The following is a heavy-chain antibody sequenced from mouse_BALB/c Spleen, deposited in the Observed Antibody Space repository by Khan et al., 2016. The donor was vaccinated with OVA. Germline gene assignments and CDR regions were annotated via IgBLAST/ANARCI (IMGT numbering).Heavy chain of an antibody. Sequence: EVQLQESGPGLVKPSQSLSLTCTVTGYSITSGYAWNWIRQFPGNKLEWMGYISYSGFTNYNPFLKSRISITRDTSKNQFFLQLSSVTSEDTATYYCARINYYGYYFDYWGQGAALTVSS. CDR1: GYSITSGYA. CDR2: ISYSGFT. CDR3: ARINYYGYYFDY. J-gene: IGHJ2*01. D-gene: IGHD1-1*01. V-gene: IGHV3-2*02.